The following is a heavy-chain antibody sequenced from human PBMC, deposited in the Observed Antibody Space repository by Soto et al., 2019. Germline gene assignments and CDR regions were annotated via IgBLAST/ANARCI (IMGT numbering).Heavy chain of an antibody. Sequence: RGESLKISCKGSGYSFTSYWIGWVRQMPGKGLEWMGIIYPADSDTRYSPSFQGQVTISADKSINTAYLQWSSLKASDTAMYYCARQRRLDVHDYWSQGTLVTVSS. CDR3: ARQRRLDVHDY. J-gene: IGHJ4*02. V-gene: IGHV5-51*01. D-gene: IGHD4-17*01. CDR2: IYPADSDT. CDR1: GYSFTSYW.